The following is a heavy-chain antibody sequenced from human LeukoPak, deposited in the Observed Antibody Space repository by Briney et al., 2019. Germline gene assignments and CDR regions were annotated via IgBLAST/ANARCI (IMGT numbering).Heavy chain of an antibody. V-gene: IGHV3-74*03. D-gene: IGHD2-15*01. CDR2: IKTDGTTT. CDR3: AREGRYCSGGSCPTFDY. Sequence: GGSLRLSCAASGFTFSDYWMQWVRQAPGKGLVWVSRIKTDGTTTTYADSVEGRFTISRDNAKNSLYLQMNSLRAEDTAVYYCAREGRYCSGGSCPTFDYWGQGTLVTVSS. CDR1: GFTFSDYW. J-gene: IGHJ4*02.